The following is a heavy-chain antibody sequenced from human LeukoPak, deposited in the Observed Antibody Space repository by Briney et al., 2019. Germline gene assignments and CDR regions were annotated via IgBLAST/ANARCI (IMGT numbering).Heavy chain of an antibody. V-gene: IGHV4-34*01. Sequence: SETLSLTCAVYGGSFSGYYWSWIRQPPGKGLEWIGEINHSGSTNYNPSLKSRVTISVDTSKNQFSLTLTSVTAADTAIYYCSRESGAFCPFGYWGQGTLVIVPP. J-gene: IGHJ4*02. CDR1: GGSFSGYY. D-gene: IGHD1-26*01. CDR3: SRESGAFCPFGY. CDR2: INHSGST.